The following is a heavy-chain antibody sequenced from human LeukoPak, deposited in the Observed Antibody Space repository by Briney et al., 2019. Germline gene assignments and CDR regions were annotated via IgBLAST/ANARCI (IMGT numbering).Heavy chain of an antibody. Sequence: GASVKVSCKASAYTFTGYYMHWVRQAPGQGLEWMGWIYPNSGGTNYAQKFQGRVTMTRDTSISTAYMELSRLRSDDTAVYYCARSEQFPYYMDAWGKGTTVTVSS. J-gene: IGHJ6*03. CDR1: AYTFTGYY. CDR2: IYPNSGGT. CDR3: ARSEQFPYYMDA. V-gene: IGHV1-2*02. D-gene: IGHD6-19*01.